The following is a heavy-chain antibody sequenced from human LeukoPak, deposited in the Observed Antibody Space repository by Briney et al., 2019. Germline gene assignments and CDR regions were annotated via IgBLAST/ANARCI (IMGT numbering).Heavy chain of an antibody. Sequence: NPGGSLRLSCAASGFTFSDYYISWIRQAPGKGREGVSYISSSGSTIYYADSVKGRFTIPRDNATHSLYLQLNRLRAEDTAVYYCARAERGYSYGYEVNYYYGMDVWGQGTTVTVSS. CDR1: GFTFSDYY. CDR2: ISSSGSTI. V-gene: IGHV3-11*01. J-gene: IGHJ6*02. D-gene: IGHD5-18*01. CDR3: ARAERGYSYGYEVNYYYGMDV.